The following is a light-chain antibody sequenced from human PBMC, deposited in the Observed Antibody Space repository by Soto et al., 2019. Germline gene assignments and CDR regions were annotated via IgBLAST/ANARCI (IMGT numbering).Light chain of an antibody. Sequence: DVQMTQSPSTLSASVGDRVTITCRASQSIDIWLAWYQQKPGKAPKLLIYKASTLESGVPSRFSGSGSGTEFTLTISSLQPDDFATYYFQQYNSYSFGQGTKLEIK. CDR1: QSIDIW. J-gene: IGKJ2*01. CDR3: QQYNSYS. CDR2: KAS. V-gene: IGKV1-5*03.